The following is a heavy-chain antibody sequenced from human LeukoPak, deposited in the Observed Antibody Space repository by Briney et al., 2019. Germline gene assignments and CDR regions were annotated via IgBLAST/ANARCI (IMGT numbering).Heavy chain of an antibody. Sequence: GASVKVSCKASGYTFTGYYMHWVRQAPGQGLEWMGWINPNSGGTNYAQKFQGRVTMTRDTSISTAYMELSRLRSDDTAVYYCARGGLPTYYDFWSGPRPIYWGQGTLVTVSS. V-gene: IGHV1-2*02. CDR2: INPNSGGT. CDR3: ARGGLPTYYDFWSGPRPIY. D-gene: IGHD3-3*01. CDR1: GYTFTGYY. J-gene: IGHJ4*02.